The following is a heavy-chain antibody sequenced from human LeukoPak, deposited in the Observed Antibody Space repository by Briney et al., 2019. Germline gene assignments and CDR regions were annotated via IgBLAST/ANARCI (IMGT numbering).Heavy chain of an antibody. CDR2: ISYDGSNK. V-gene: IGHV3-30-3*01. Sequence: PGGSLRLSCAASGFTFSSHAMDWVRQAPGKGLEWVAIISYDGSNKYFADSVKGRFTISRDNSRTTMYLQMNSLRVEDTAVYYCARGSYSSSWLVDYWGQGTLVTVSS. CDR1: GFTFSSHA. D-gene: IGHD6-13*01. J-gene: IGHJ4*02. CDR3: ARGSYSSSWLVDY.